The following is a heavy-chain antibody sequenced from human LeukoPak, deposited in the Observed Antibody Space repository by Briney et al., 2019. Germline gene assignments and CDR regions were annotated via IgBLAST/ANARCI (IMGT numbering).Heavy chain of an antibody. CDR3: ARGCCGADAFDI. CDR2: IYYSGST. Sequence: SETLSLTCTVSGGSISSYYWSWIRQPPGEGLEWIGYIYYSGSTNYNPSLKSRVTISVDTSKNQFSLKLSSVTAADTAVYYCARGCCGADAFDIWGQGTMVTVSS. V-gene: IGHV4-59*01. D-gene: IGHD2-21*01. CDR1: GGSISSYY. J-gene: IGHJ3*02.